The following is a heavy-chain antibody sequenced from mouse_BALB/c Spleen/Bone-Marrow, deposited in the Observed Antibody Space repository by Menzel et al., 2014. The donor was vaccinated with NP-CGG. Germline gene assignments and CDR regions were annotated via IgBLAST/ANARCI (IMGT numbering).Heavy chain of an antibody. Sequence: QVQLQQSGAELVKPGASVKLSCKASGYTFTSYYMYWVKQRPGQGLEWIGEINPSNGGTDFNEKFKSKATLTVDKSSSTAYMQLSSLTSEDSAVYYCTRGFAYWGQGTLVTVSA. V-gene: IGHV1S81*02. J-gene: IGHJ3*01. CDR1: GYTFTSYY. CDR2: INPSNGGT. CDR3: TRGFAY.